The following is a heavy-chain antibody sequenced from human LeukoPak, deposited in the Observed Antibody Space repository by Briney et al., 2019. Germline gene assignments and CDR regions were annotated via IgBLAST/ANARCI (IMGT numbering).Heavy chain of an antibody. J-gene: IGHJ4*02. D-gene: IGHD3-22*01. Sequence: SGPTLVKPTQTLTLTCNFSGFSLTSDGVGVGWIRQPPGKALEWLAIIYWDDDKRYRQSLKNRLTITKDTSKNHVVLTMTNMDPVDTATYYCAYGSTNIWLYYYEFWGPGTLVTVSS. CDR2: IYWDDDK. CDR3: AYGSTNIWLYYYEF. CDR1: GFSLTSDGVG. V-gene: IGHV2-5*02.